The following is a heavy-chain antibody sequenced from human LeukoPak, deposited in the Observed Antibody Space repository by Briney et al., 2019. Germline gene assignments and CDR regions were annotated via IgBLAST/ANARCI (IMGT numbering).Heavy chain of an antibody. CDR1: GYTFTGYY. Sequence: ASVKVSCKASGYTFTGYYMHWVRQAPGQGLEWMGWINPNSGGTNYAQKFQGRVTMTRDTSISTAYMELSRLRSDDTAVYYCARELYDILTDYSFPCSYWGQGTLVTVSS. D-gene: IGHD3-9*01. CDR2: INPNSGGT. J-gene: IGHJ4*02. CDR3: ARELYDILTDYSFPCSY. V-gene: IGHV1-2*02.